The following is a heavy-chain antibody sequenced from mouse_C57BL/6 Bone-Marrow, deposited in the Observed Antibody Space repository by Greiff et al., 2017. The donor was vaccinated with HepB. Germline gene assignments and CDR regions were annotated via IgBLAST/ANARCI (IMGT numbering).Heavy chain of an antibody. CDR2: IFPGSGST. Sequence: QVQLQQSGPELVKPGASVKISCKASGYTFTDYYINWVKQRPGQGLEWIGWIFPGSGSTYYNEKFKGKATLTVDKSSSTAYMLLSSLTSEDSAVYFCARDTTASYRIWFAYWGQGTLVTVSA. J-gene: IGHJ3*01. V-gene: IGHV1-75*01. CDR1: GYTFTDYY. D-gene: IGHD1-2*01. CDR3: ARDTTASYRIWFAY.